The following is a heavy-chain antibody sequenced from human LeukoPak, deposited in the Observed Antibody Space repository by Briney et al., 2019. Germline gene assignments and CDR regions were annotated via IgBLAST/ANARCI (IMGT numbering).Heavy chain of an antibody. V-gene: IGHV4-59*01. CDR2: IYYSGST. CDR1: GGSFSGYY. D-gene: IGHD2-21*01. J-gene: IGHJ5*02. CDR3: AREGSLWMNWFDP. Sequence: SETLSLTCAVYGGSFSGYYWSWIRQPPGKGLEWIGYIYYSGSTNYNPSLKSRVTISVDTSKNQFSLKLSSVTAADTAVYYCAREGSLWMNWFDPWGQGTLVTVSS.